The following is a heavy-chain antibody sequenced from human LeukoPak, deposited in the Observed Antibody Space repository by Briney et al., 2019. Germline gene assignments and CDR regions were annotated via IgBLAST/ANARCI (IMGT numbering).Heavy chain of an antibody. CDR1: GFTVSNNC. J-gene: IGHJ4*02. CDR2: LYSGGNT. D-gene: IGHD3-16*01. Sequence: GGSLRLSCAASGFTVSNNCMSWVRQAPGKGLEWVSVLYSGGNTYYADSVKGRFTISRDNSKNTLYLQMNSLRSEDTAVYYCARAYSDLIYVYWGQGTLVTVSS. V-gene: IGHV3-66*01. CDR3: ARAYSDLIYVY.